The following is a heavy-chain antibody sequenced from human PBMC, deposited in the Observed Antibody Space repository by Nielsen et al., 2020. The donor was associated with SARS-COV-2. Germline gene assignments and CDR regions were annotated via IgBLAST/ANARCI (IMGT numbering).Heavy chain of an antibody. J-gene: IGHJ2*01. Sequence: GESLKISCAASGFTFDDYAMHWVRQAPGKGLEWVSGISGSGGNTYRADFVKGRFTISRDNSKKTLYLQMNSLRAGDTAVYYCARSTPAVVFTVAHWYFDLWGRGTLVTVSS. D-gene: IGHD2-15*01. CDR3: ARSTPAVVFTVAHWYFDL. CDR2: ISGSGGNT. V-gene: IGHV3-23*01. CDR1: GFTFDDYA.